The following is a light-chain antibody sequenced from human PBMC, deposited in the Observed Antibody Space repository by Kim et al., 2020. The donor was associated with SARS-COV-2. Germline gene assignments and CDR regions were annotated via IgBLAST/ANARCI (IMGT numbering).Light chain of an antibody. CDR2: DAS. Sequence: SLSPGETATLACGASQSVSSDLAWYQQKPGQAPRLLIYDASNRATGIPARFSGSGSGTDFTLTISSLEPEDFAVYYCQQRSNWPPTFGQGTKLEI. V-gene: IGKV3-11*01. CDR1: QSVSSD. CDR3: QQRSNWPPT. J-gene: IGKJ2*01.